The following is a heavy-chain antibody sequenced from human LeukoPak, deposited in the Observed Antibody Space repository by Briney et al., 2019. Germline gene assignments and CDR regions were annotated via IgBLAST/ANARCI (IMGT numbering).Heavy chain of an antibody. J-gene: IGHJ6*02. CDR1: GGSFSGYY. CDR3: ARVVVVPAAHYYYGMDV. D-gene: IGHD2-2*01. V-gene: IGHV4-34*01. Sequence: PSETLSLTCAVYGGSFSGYYWSWIRQPPGKGLEWIGEINHSGSTNYNPSLKSRVTISVDTSKNQFSLKLSSVTAADTAVYYCARVVVVPAAHYYYGMDVWGQGTTVTASS. CDR2: INHSGST.